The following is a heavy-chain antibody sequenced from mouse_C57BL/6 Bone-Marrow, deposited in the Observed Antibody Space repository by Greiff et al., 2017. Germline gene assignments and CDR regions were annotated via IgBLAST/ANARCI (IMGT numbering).Heavy chain of an antibody. CDR2: IWSGGST. CDR1: GFSLTSYG. V-gene: IGHV2-2*01. CDR3: ARKKDGYFDV. Sequence: QVTLKESGPGLVQPSQSLSITCTVSGFSLTSYGVHWVRQSPGKGLEGLGVIWSGGSTDYNAAFISRLSISKDNSKSQVFFKMNSLQADDTAIYYCARKKDGYFDVWGTGTTVTVSS. J-gene: IGHJ1*03.